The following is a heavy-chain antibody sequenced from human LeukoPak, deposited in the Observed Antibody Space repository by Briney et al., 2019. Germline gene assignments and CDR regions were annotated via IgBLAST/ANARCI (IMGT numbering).Heavy chain of an antibody. D-gene: IGHD3-10*02. J-gene: IGHJ6*04. Sequence: PGGSLRLSCAASGFTFSDYYMGWIRQAPGKGLEWVSYITDNGRKIYYADSVKGRFTISRDNAKYSLYLQINRLRDEDTAVYYCAELGITMIGGVWGKGTTVTISS. CDR1: GFTFSDYY. CDR2: ITDNGRKI. CDR3: AELGITMIGGV. V-gene: IGHV3-11*04.